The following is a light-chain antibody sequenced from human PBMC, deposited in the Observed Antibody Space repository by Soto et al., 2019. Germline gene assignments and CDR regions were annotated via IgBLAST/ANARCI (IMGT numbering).Light chain of an antibody. V-gene: IGKV1-5*03. J-gene: IGKJ1*01. Sequence: DIQMTQYHSTLSASVGDRVAITCGASQSISTYLAWYQQKPGKAPKLLIYKASSLESGVPSRFSGSGSGAEFTLTISSLQPDDFATYYCQQHNTYSRTFGQGTKVDI. CDR2: KAS. CDR3: QQHNTYSRT. CDR1: QSISTY.